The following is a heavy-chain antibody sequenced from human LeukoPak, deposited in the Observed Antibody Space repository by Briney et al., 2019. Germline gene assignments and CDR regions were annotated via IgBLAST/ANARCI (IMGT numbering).Heavy chain of an antibody. Sequence: PSQTLSLTCAVSGGSISSGGYSWSWIRQPPGKGLEWIGYIYHSGSTYYNPSLKSRVTISVDRSKNQFSLKLSSVTAADKAVYYCARYIVATIEGYYFDYWGQGTLVTVSS. CDR1: GGSISSGGYS. CDR2: IYHSGST. CDR3: ARYIVATIEGYYFDY. V-gene: IGHV4-30-2*01. J-gene: IGHJ4*02. D-gene: IGHD5-12*01.